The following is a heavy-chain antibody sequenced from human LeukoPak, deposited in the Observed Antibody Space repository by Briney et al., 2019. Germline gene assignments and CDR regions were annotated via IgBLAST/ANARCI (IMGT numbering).Heavy chain of an antibody. CDR2: IIGSGGST. CDR3: AKGAYDYIEVAYFDY. CDR1: GFTLSSYF. Sequence: GGSLRLSCAASGFTLSSYFMSCVRQAPGKGLEWASGIIGSGGSTYYADSVKGRFTISRDNSKNTLYLQVNSLTAEDTAVYYCAKGAYDYIEVAYFDYWGQGTLVTVSS. J-gene: IGHJ4*02. V-gene: IGHV3-23*01. D-gene: IGHD5-12*01.